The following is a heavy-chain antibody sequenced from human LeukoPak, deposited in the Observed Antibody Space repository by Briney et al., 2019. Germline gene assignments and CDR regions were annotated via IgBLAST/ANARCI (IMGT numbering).Heavy chain of an antibody. CDR3: AREPYYYDSSGYGWFDP. Sequence: PGGSLRLSCAASGLTFSSYWMSWVRQAPGKGLEWVANIKQDGSEKYYVDSVKGRFTISRDNATNSLYLQMNSLRAEDTAVYYCAREPYYYDSSGYGWFDPWGQGTPVTVSS. CDR1: GLTFSSYW. J-gene: IGHJ5*02. CDR2: IKQDGSEK. D-gene: IGHD3-22*01. V-gene: IGHV3-7*04.